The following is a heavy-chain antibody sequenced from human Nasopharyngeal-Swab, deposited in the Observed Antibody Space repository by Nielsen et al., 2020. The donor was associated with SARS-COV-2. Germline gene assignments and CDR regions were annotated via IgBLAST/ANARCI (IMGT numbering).Heavy chain of an antibody. CDR2: IIPIFGTA. Sequence: SVKVSCKASGGTFSSYAISWVRQAPGQGLEWMGGIIPIFGTANYAQKFQGRVTITADESTSTAYMELSSLRPEDTAVYYCARDRGAVARNYYYYGMDVWGQGTTVTVSS. CDR1: GGTFSSYA. J-gene: IGHJ6*02. V-gene: IGHV1-69*13. CDR3: ARDRGAVARNYYYYGMDV. D-gene: IGHD6-19*01.